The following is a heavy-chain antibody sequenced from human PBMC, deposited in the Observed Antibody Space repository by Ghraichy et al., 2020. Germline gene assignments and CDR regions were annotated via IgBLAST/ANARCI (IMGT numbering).Heavy chain of an antibody. Sequence: GGSLRLSCAASGFTFSSYDMHWVRQATGKGLEWVSAIDSAGDTYYPGSVKGRFTISRENAKSSLYLQMNSLRAGDTAVYYCARGQYWYFDLWGRGTLVTVSS. CDR3: ARGQYWYFDL. V-gene: IGHV3-13*01. J-gene: IGHJ2*01. CDR2: IDSAGDT. CDR1: GFTFSSYD.